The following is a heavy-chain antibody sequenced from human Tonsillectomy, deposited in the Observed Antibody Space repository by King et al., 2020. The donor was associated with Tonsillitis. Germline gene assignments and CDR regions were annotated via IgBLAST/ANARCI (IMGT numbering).Heavy chain of an antibody. CDR3: AKGAPGIAVAGSGAFDY. Sequence: VQLVESGGDLVQPGGSLRLSCAASGFTFSSYAMSWVRQAPGKGLEWVSTISGSGSGTYYADSVKGRFTISRDNFKNTLYLQMNSLRAEDTVVYYCAKGAPGIAVAGSGAFDYWGQGTLVTVSS. D-gene: IGHD6-19*01. CDR1: GFTFSSYA. V-gene: IGHV3-23*04. J-gene: IGHJ4*02. CDR2: ISGSGSGT.